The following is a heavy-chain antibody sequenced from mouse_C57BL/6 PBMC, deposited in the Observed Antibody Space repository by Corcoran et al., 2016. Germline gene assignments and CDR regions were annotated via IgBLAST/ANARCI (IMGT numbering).Heavy chain of an antibody. CDR2: INPNNGGT. Sequence: VQLQQTGPELVKPGASVKISCKASGYTFTDYYMNLVKQSHGKSLEWIGDINPNNGGTSYNQKFKGKATLTVDKSSSTAYMELRSLTSEDSAVYYCARQEPSYYAMDYWGQGTSVTVSS. CDR1: GYTFTDYY. CDR3: ARQEPSYYAMDY. V-gene: IGHV1-26*01. J-gene: IGHJ4*01.